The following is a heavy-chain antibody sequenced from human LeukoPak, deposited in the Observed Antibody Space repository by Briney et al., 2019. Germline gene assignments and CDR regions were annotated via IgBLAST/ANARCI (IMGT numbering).Heavy chain of an antibody. V-gene: IGHV1-2*04. CDR3: ARAYDSSGYYYLDY. Sequence: ASVKVSCKASGYTLTGYYMHWVRQAPGQGLEWMGWINPNSGGTNYAQKFQGWVTMTRDTSISTAYMELSRLRSDDTAVYYCARAYDSSGYYYLDYWGQGTLVTVSS. D-gene: IGHD3-22*01. CDR1: GYTLTGYY. CDR2: INPNSGGT. J-gene: IGHJ4*02.